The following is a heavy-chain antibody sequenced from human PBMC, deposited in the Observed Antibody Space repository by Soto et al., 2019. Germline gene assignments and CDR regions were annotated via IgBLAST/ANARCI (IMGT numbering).Heavy chain of an antibody. CDR1: GGSFSGYY. J-gene: IGHJ6*03. V-gene: IGHV4-34*01. CDR3: ARGLGRFERSAIVGVGYYYYMDV. Sequence: SETLSLTCAVYGGSFSGYYWSWIRQPPGKGLEWIGEINHSGSTNYNPSLKSRVTISVDTSKNQFSLKLSSVTAADTAVYYCARGLGRFERSAIVGVGYYYYMDVWGKGTTVTVSS. CDR2: INHSGST. D-gene: IGHD7-27*01.